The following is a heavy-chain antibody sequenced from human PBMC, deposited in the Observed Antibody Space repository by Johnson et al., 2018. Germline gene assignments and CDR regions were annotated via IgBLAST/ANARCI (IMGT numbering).Heavy chain of an antibody. CDR3: AKMLAIIGGHYYYGMDV. J-gene: IGHJ6*02. CDR2: IRSKANSYAT. Sequence: VQLQESGGGLVQPGGSLKLSCAASGFTFSGSAMHWVRQASGKGLAWVGRIRSKANSYATAYAASGKGRFTIPRDDSKNRAYLQMNSLRAEDTAVYYCAKMLAIIGGHYYYGMDVWGQGTTVTVSS. CDR1: GFTFSGSA. V-gene: IGHV3-73*02. D-gene: IGHD2/OR15-2a*01.